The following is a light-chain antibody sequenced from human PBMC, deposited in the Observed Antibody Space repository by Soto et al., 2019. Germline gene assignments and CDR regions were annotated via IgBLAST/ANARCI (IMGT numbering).Light chain of an antibody. J-gene: IGLJ1*01. CDR1: SSNIGAGFD. CDR2: GNT. Sequence: QSVLTQPPSVSGAPGQRVTISCTGSSSNIGAGFDVHWYQQLPGTAPKLLIYGNTNRPSGVPARFSGSRSGTSASLAIAGLQTEDEADYYCQSFDISVYEGYVFGAGTKLTVL. CDR3: QSFDISVYEGYV. V-gene: IGLV1-40*01.